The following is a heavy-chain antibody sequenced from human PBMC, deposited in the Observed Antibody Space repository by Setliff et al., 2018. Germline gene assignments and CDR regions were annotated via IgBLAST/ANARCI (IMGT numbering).Heavy chain of an antibody. CDR2: VNPSGGST. CDR3: AGTYYNFWSALDYYYYGMDV. CDR1: GYTFTSYY. D-gene: IGHD3-3*01. V-gene: IGHV1-46*01. J-gene: IGHJ6*02. Sequence: ASVKVSCKASGYTFTSYYMHWVRQAPGQGLEWMGIVNPSGGSTSYAQKFQGRVTMTRDTSTSTVYMELSSLRSEDTAVYYCAGTYYNFWSALDYYYYGMDVWGQGTTVTVSS.